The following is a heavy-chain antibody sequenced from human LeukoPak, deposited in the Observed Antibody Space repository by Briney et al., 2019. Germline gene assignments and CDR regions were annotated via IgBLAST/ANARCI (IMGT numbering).Heavy chain of an antibody. CDR2: IYYTGST. V-gene: IGHV4-59*01. D-gene: IGHD5-18*01. CDR1: GGSISSYS. J-gene: IGHJ3*02. CDR3: ARSRSGYSYDHAAFDI. Sequence: TSETLSLTCTVSGGSISSYSWSWLRQPPGKGLEWIGYIYYTGSTNYNPSLKSRVTISVDTSKNQFSLRLSSVTAADTAVYYCARSRSGYSYDHAAFDIWGQGTMVTVSS.